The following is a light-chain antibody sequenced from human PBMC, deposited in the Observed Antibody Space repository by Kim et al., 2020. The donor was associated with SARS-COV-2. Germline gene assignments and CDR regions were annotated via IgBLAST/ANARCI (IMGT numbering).Light chain of an antibody. Sequence: DIQMTQSPSTLSASVGDRVTITCRASQSISSWLAWYQQKPGKAPNLLIYKASSLQSGVPSRFSASGSGTEFTLTISSLQPDYSATYYCQQYKSYPVTFGQGTKLEI. V-gene: IGKV1-5*03. CDR1: QSISSW. CDR3: QQYKSYPVT. J-gene: IGKJ2*01. CDR2: KAS.